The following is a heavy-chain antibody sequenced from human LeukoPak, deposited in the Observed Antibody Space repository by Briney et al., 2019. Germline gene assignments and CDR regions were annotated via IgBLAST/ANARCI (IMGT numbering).Heavy chain of an antibody. J-gene: IGHJ4*02. CDR2: IYYSGST. V-gene: IGHV4-59*01. CDR3: AREGGTVPDY. Sequence: SETLSLTCTVSGGSINSYYWNWLRQPPGKGLEWIGYIYYSGSTNYNPSLRSRVTISLDTSKKQFSLKLSSVTAADTAIYYCAREGGTVPDYWGQGTLVTVSS. CDR1: GGSINSYY. D-gene: IGHD4-17*01.